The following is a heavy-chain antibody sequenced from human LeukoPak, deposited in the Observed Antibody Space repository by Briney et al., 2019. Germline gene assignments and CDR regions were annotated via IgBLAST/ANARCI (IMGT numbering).Heavy chain of an antibody. CDR1: GFTFDDYG. V-gene: IGHV3-20*04. J-gene: IGHJ5*02. CDR3: ARERKSYSSSWSGMNWFDP. CDR2: INWNGGST. Sequence: PGGSLRLSCAASGFTFDDYGMSWVRQAPGKGLEWVSGINWNGGSTGYADSVKGRFTISRDNAKNSLYLQMNSLRAEDTAVYYCARERKSYSSSWSGMNWFDPWGQGTLVTVSS. D-gene: IGHD6-13*01.